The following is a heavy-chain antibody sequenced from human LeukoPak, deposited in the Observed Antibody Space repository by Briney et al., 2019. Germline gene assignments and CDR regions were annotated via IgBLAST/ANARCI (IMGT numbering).Heavy chain of an antibody. D-gene: IGHD5-18*01. Sequence: GGSLRLSCAASGFTFSSYAMHWVRQAPGKGLEWVAVISYDGSNKYYADSVKGRFTVSRDNSKNTLCLQMNSLRAEDTAVYYCARDEELWAPPGGFDIWGQGTMVTVSS. CDR3: ARDEELWAPPGGFDI. J-gene: IGHJ3*02. CDR2: ISYDGSNK. V-gene: IGHV3-30-3*01. CDR1: GFTFSSYA.